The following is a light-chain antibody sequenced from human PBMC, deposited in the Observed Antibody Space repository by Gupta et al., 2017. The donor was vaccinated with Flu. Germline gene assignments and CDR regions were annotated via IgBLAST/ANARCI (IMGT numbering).Light chain of an antibody. Sequence: EIVLTQSPDFQSVTPKERVTITCWASQNIGGALHWYQQKPDQSPKVLIKYASQSFSGVPSRFSGSGSGTDFTLTINGLETEDAATYYCHQSSDLPWTFGQGTKVEIK. CDR3: HQSSDLPWT. CDR1: QNIGGA. J-gene: IGKJ1*01. CDR2: YAS. V-gene: IGKV6-21*01.